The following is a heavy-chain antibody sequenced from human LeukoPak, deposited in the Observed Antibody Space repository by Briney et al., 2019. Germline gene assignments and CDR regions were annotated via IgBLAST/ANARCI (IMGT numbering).Heavy chain of an antibody. CDR1: GGSFSGYY. CDR2: INHSGST. Sequence: SETLSLTCAVYGGSFSGYYWSWIRQPPGKGLEWIGEINHSGSTYYNPSLKSRVTISVDTSKNQFSLKLSSVTAADTAVYYCARVEVVVAANWFDPWGQGTLVTVSS. CDR3: ARVEVVVAANWFDP. V-gene: IGHV4-34*01. J-gene: IGHJ5*02. D-gene: IGHD2-15*01.